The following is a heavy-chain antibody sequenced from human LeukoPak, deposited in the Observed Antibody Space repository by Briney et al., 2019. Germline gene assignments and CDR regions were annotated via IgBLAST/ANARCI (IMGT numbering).Heavy chain of an antibody. D-gene: IGHD5-12*01. V-gene: IGHV3-30*18. Sequence: PGRSLRLSCAASGFTFSSYGMHWVRQAPGKGLEWVAVISYDGSNKYYADSVKGRFTISRDNSKNTLYLQMNSLRAEDTAVYYCAKPRGYSGYDSNFDYWGQGTLVTVSS. J-gene: IGHJ4*02. CDR2: ISYDGSNK. CDR3: AKPRGYSGYDSNFDY. CDR1: GFTFSSYG.